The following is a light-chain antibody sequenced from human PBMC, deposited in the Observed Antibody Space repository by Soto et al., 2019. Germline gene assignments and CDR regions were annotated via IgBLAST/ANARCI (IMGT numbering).Light chain of an antibody. Sequence: DIVMTQSPAFVSASLGERVTLSCRASRTIDTYLAWFQHRLGQPPRLLILGASVRAPGVPPRFSGGGSGTEVTLTINSLRSEDFAVSFCQQYDAWPPGTFGGGTTVEI. CDR3: QQYDAWPPGT. V-gene: IGKV3-15*01. CDR2: GAS. J-gene: IGKJ4*01. CDR1: RTIDTY.